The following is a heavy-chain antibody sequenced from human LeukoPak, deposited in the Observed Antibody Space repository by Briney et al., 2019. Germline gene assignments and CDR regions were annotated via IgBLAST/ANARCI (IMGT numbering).Heavy chain of an antibody. V-gene: IGHV5-51*01. Sequence: AGESLKISCQGSGYRFTNYWIGWVRQMPGKGPEWMAIIYPGDSDTRYSPSFQGRVTISADKSISTAYLQWSSLKASDTAMYYCAAGWYGGHYDYWGQGILVTVSS. CDR3: AAGWYGGHYDY. J-gene: IGHJ4*02. CDR2: IYPGDSDT. CDR1: GYRFTNYW. D-gene: IGHD6-19*01.